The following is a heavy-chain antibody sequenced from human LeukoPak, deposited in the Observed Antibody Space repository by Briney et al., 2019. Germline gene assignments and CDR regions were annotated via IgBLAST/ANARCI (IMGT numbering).Heavy chain of an antibody. V-gene: IGHV1-18*01. D-gene: IGHD5-12*01. Sequence: SLKVYCSPSGYAFSRCVINWGRRALGQGLEWMGWISAYNGNTNYAQKLQGRVTMTTDTSTSTAYMELRSLRSDDTAVYYCARDDALVATGSFDYWGQGTLVTVSS. J-gene: IGHJ4*02. CDR3: ARDDALVATGSFDY. CDR1: GYAFSRCV. CDR2: ISAYNGNT.